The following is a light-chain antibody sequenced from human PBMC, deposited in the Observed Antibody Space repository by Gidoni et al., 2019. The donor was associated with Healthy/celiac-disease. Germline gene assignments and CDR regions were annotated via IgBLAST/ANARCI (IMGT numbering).Light chain of an antibody. V-gene: IGKV2-28*01. J-gene: IGKJ1*01. CDR2: LGS. CDR1: QSLLHSNVYNY. Sequence: DIVMTQSPLSLPVTPGEPASISCRSSQSLLHSNVYNYLDWYLQTPGQSQQLLIYLGSNRASGVPDRFSGSGSGTDFTLKISRVEAEDVGVYYCMQALQTPWTFGQGTKVEIK. CDR3: MQALQTPWT.